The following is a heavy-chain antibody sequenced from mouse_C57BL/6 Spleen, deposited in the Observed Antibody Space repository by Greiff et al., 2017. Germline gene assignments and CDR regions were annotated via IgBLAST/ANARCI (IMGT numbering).Heavy chain of an antibody. D-gene: IGHD1-1*01. CDR3: ARNLITTVVVPY. CDR1: GYTFTDYN. CDR2: INPNNGGT. Sequence: EVKLQQSGPELVKPGASVKMSCKASGYTFTDYNMHWVKQSHGKSLEWIGYINPNNGGTSYNQKFKGKATLTVNKSSSTAYMELRSLTSEDSAVYYCARNLITTVVVPYWGQGTTLTVSS. V-gene: IGHV1-22*01. J-gene: IGHJ2*01.